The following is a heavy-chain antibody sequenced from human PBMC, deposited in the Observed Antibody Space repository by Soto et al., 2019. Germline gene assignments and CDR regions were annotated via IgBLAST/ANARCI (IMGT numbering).Heavy chain of an antibody. V-gene: IGHV4-30-4*01. CDR2: IYYSGST. J-gene: IGHJ4*02. D-gene: IGHD4-17*01. Sequence: KESGPTLVKPTQTLTLTCTFSGGSISSGDYYWSWIRQPPGKGLEWIGYIYYSGSTYYNPSLKSRVTISVDTSKNQFSLKLSSVTAADTAVYYCARDGYGDGGDYWGQGTLVTVSS. CDR3: ARDGYGDGGDY. CDR1: GGSISSGDYY.